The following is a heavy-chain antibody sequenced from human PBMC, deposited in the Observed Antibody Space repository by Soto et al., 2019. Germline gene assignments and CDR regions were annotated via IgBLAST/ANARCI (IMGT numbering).Heavy chain of an antibody. CDR2: ITPVFGTP. CDR3: AREPTVDTSGYFYYFDL. Sequence: QVQVVQSGAEVRRPGSSVKVSCKASGGTFGSFVINWVRQAPGQGLEWMGGITPVFGTPSYAQRFQGRVTITADEATETVYMELRRRGVGDTAFYYCAREPTVDTSGYFYYFDLWGQGTLVSVST. D-gene: IGHD3-22*01. CDR1: GGTFGSFV. V-gene: IGHV1-69*01. J-gene: IGHJ4*02.